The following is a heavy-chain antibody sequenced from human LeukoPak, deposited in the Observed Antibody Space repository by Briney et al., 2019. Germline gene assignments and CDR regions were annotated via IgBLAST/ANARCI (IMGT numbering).Heavy chain of an antibody. CDR2: IYTSGST. Sequence: KPSETLSLTCTVSGGSISSGSYYWSWIRQPAGKGLEWIGRIYTSGSTNYNPSLKSRVTISVDTSKNQFSLKLSSVTAADTAVYYCAREKRGESDYWGQGTLVTVSS. J-gene: IGHJ4*02. CDR1: GGSISSGSYY. CDR3: AREKRGESDY. V-gene: IGHV4-61*02. D-gene: IGHD3-16*01.